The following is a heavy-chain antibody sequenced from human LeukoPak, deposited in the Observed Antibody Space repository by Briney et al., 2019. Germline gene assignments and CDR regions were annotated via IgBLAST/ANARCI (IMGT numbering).Heavy chain of an antibody. J-gene: IGHJ2*01. D-gene: IGHD6-13*01. CDR3: ARISAAGGGSWYFDL. CDR2: VSHSGST. V-gene: IGHV4-59*01. Sequence: SETLSLTCTVSGGSLSSYYWSWIRQPPGKGLEWIGYVSHSGSTNYNPSLQSRVTISIDTSKSQFSLKLSSVTAADTAVYHCARISAAGGGSWYFDLWGRGTLVTVSS. CDR1: GGSLSSYY.